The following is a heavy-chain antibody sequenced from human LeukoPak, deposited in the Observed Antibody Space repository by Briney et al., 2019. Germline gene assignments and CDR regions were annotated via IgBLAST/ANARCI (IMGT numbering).Heavy chain of an antibody. CDR2: INPNSGGT. CDR3: ARGGITIFGVVSTSNWFDP. J-gene: IGHJ5*02. V-gene: IGHV1-2*02. CDR1: GYTFTGYY. D-gene: IGHD3-3*01. Sequence: GASVKVSCKASGYTFTGYYMHWVRQAPGQGLEWMGWINPNSGGTNYAQKFQGRVTMTRDTSISTAYTELSRLRSDDTAVYYCARGGITIFGVVSTSNWFDPWGQGTLVTVSS.